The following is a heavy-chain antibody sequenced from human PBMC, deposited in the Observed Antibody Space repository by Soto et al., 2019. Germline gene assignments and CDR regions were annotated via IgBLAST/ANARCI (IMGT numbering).Heavy chain of an antibody. Sequence: EASVKVSFKASGYTFTSYGISWVRQAPGQGLEWMGWISAYNGNTNYAQKLQGRVTMTTDTSTSTAYMELRSLRSDDTAVYYCARLILEQWGRGYNWFDPWGQGTLVTVSS. CDR2: ISAYNGNT. V-gene: IGHV1-18*01. CDR1: GYTFTSYG. CDR3: ARLILEQWGRGYNWFDP. D-gene: IGHD1-26*01. J-gene: IGHJ5*02.